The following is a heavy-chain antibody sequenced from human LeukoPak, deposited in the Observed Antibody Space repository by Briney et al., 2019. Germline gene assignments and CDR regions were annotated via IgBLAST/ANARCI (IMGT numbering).Heavy chain of an antibody. J-gene: IGHJ4*02. CDR2: ISAYNGNT. D-gene: IGHD6-19*01. CDR1: GYTFDRYG. Sequence: ASVKVSCKASGYTFDRYGITWVRQAPGQGLEWMGWISAYNGNTNYAQKLQGRVTMTTDTSTSTAYMEVRSLRSDDTAVYYCARDGPAVAVAEHDYWGQGTLVTVSS. V-gene: IGHV1-18*01. CDR3: ARDGPAVAVAEHDY.